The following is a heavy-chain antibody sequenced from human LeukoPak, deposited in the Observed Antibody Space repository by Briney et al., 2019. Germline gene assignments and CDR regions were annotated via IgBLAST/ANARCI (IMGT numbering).Heavy chain of an antibody. J-gene: IGHJ6*02. Sequence: GGSLRLSCAASGFTFDDYAMHWVRQAPGKGLEWVSGISWNSGSIGYADSVKGRFTISRDNAKNSLYLQMNSLRAEDTALYYCARAYYYYGMDVWGQGTTVTVSS. CDR3: ARAYYYYGMDV. CDR2: ISWNSGSI. CDR1: GFTFDDYA. V-gene: IGHV3-9*01.